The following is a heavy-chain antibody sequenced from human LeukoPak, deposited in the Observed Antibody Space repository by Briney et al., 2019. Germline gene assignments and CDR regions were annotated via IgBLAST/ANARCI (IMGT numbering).Heavy chain of an antibody. CDR1: GFSVSTFS. Sequence: GGSLRLSCAASGFSVSTFSMHWVRQVPGEGLVWVSRFKRDGIISYADSVRGRFTISRDNAKNTVLLQMNSLRAEDTAVYYCAGQDTTLFQDAFDIWGQGTMVTVSS. V-gene: IGHV3-74*01. CDR3: AGQDTTLFQDAFDI. D-gene: IGHD1-1*01. J-gene: IGHJ3*02. CDR2: FKRDGII.